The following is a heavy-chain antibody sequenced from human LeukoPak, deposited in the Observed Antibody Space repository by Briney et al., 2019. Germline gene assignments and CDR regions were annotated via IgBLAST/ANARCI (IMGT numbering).Heavy chain of an antibody. CDR1: GFTFSSYA. CDR2: ISYDGSNK. D-gene: IGHD5-24*01. V-gene: IGHV3-30-3*01. J-gene: IGHJ4*02. Sequence: GRSLRLFCAASGFTFSSYAMHWVRQAPGKGLEWVAVISYDGSNKYYADSVKGRFTISRDNSKNTLYLQMNSLRAEDTAAYYCARDDGWLHTGGPFFDYWGQGTLVTVSS. CDR3: ARDDGWLHTGGPFFDY.